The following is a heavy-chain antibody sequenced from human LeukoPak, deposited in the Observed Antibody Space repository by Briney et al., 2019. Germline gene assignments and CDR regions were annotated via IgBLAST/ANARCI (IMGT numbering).Heavy chain of an antibody. V-gene: IGHV3-21*01. J-gene: IGHJ4*02. CDR3: ARDHLRTDSSAY. Sequence: PGGSLRLSCAASGFTFSSYSMNWVRQAPGKGLEWVSSISSSSSYIYYADSVKGRFTISRDNAKNSLYLQMNSLRAEDTAVYYCARDHLRTDSSAYWGQGTLVTVSS. D-gene: IGHD6-19*01. CDR1: GFTFSSYS. CDR2: ISSSSSYI.